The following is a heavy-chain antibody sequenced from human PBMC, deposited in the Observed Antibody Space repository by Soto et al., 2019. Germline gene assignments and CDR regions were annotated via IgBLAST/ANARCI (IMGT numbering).Heavy chain of an antibody. D-gene: IGHD1-26*01. V-gene: IGHV3-23*01. CDR3: AKTTGSGSYYVSYFDY. CDR2: ISGSGGST. Sequence: GGSLRLSCAASGFTFSSYAMSWVRQAPGKGLEWVSAISGSGGSTYYADSVKGRFTISRDNSKNTLYLQMNSLRAEDTAVYYCAKTTGSGSYYVSYFDYGGQGTLVTVSS. J-gene: IGHJ4*02. CDR1: GFTFSSYA.